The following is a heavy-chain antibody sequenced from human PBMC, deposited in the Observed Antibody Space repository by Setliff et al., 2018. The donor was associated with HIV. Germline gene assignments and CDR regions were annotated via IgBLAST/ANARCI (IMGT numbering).Heavy chain of an antibody. V-gene: IGHV3-23*01. D-gene: IGHD1-26*01. CDR1: GFTFSSYA. CDR2: ISGSGSIT. CDR3: ARDPPGGSYPYYFDY. Sequence: PGGSLRLSCAASGFTFSSYAMSWVRQAPGKGLEWVSVISGSGSITYYADSVKGRFTISRDNSKNTLYLQMNSLRAEDTAVYYCARDPPGGSYPYYFDYWGQGTLVTVSS. J-gene: IGHJ4*02.